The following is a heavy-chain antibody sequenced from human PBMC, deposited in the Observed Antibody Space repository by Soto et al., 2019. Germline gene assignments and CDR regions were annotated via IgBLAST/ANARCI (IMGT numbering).Heavy chain of an antibody. CDR2: IYSSGGT. CDR3: ARDGDGYNN. Sequence: QVQLQESGPGLVKPSETLSLTCSVSGGSVTSGSYYWSWIRQPPGKGLEWIGYIYSSGGTSYNPSLTXRXTXXVDTSKNQFSLKLTSVTAADTAVYYCARDGDGYNNWGQGTLVTVSS. J-gene: IGHJ4*02. D-gene: IGHD5-12*01. CDR1: GGSVTSGSYY. V-gene: IGHV4-61*01.